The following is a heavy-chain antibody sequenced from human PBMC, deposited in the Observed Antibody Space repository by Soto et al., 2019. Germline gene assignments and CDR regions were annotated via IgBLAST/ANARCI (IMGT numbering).Heavy chain of an antibody. CDR3: ARDRRAAAGTHVLGS. J-gene: IGHJ4*02. V-gene: IGHV4-4*02. CDR2: IYHSGST. CDR1: SGSISSSNW. Sequence: QVQLQESGPGLVKPSGTLSLTCAVSSGSISSSNWWSWVRQPPGKGLEWIGEIYHSGSTNYNPSLKSRVTISVDKSKNQFSLKLSSVTAAYTAVYYCARDRRAAAGTHVLGSWGQGTLVTVSS. D-gene: IGHD6-13*01.